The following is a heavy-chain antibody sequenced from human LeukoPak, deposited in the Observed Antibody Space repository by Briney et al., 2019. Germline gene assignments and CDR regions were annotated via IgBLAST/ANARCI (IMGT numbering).Heavy chain of an antibody. Sequence: GGSLRLSCAVSGFTFSSYWMHWVRQAPGKGLVWVSRIDRDGSRINYADSVKGRFTISRDDGKNTLFLQMNSLRAEDAAVYYCVRGNDYGGPHYWGQGTLVTVSS. V-gene: IGHV3-74*01. CDR3: VRGNDYGGPHY. CDR1: GFTFSSYW. CDR2: IDRDGSRI. D-gene: IGHD4-23*01. J-gene: IGHJ4*02.